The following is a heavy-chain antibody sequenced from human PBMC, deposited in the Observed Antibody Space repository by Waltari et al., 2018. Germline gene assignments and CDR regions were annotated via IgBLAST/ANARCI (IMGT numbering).Heavy chain of an antibody. D-gene: IGHD6-19*01. CDR1: GYSISSGYY. J-gene: IGHJ3*02. Sequence: QVQLQESGPGLVKPSETLSLTCAVSGYSISSGYYWGWIRQPPGKGLEWIGSIYHSGSTYYNPSLKSRVTISVDTSKNQCSLKLSSVTAADTAVYYCARHRGSGWLDAFDIWGQGTMVTVSS. V-gene: IGHV4-38-2*01. CDR3: ARHRGSGWLDAFDI. CDR2: IYHSGST.